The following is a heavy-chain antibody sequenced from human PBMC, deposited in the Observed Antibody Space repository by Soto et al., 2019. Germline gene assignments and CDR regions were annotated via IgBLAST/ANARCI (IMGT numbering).Heavy chain of an antibody. V-gene: IGHV3-30*18. J-gene: IGHJ4*02. CDR1: GFTFSSYA. CDR2: MSYDGSNK. CDR3: AKDRTGASYEGLDY. Sequence: QVQLVESGGGVVQPGRSLRLSCAASGFTFSSYAMHWVRQAPGKGLEWVAIMSYDGSNKYYADSVKGRFTISRDNFKNTLYLQMNSLKTEDTAVYYCAKDRTGASYEGLDYWGQGTLVTVSS. D-gene: IGHD1-26*01.